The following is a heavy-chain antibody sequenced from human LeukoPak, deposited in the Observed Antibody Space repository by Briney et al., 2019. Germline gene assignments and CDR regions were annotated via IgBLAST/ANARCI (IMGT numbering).Heavy chain of an antibody. CDR1: GYTFTAYY. D-gene: IGHD5-18*01. J-gene: IGHJ3*02. V-gene: IGHV1-2*02. CDR2: INPASGGT. CDR3: ARAGGGYSSGWGAFDI. Sequence: ASMKVSCKASGYTFTAYYIHWVRLAPGQGLEWMGWINPASGGTSYAQKFQGRVTMTSDTSISTAYMELSRLRSDDTAVYFCARAGGGYSSGWGAFDIWGQGTMVTVSS.